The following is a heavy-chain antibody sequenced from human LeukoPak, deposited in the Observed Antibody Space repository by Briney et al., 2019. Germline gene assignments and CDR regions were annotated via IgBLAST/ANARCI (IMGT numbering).Heavy chain of an antibody. V-gene: IGHV3-15*01. CDR2: IKSNSDGGTT. D-gene: IGHD2-21*01. CDR1: GFIFSTAW. CDR3: LWWDY. Sequence: GGSLRLSCVASGFIFSTAWMSWLRQAPGKGLEWVGRIKSNSDGGTTDYAASVKGRFTISRDDSKNTVYLQMNSLKTEDTAVYYCLWWDYWGQGTLVTVSS. J-gene: IGHJ4*02.